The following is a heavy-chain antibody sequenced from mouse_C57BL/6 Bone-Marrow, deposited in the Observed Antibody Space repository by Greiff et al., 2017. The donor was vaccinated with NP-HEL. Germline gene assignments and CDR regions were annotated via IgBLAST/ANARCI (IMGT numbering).Heavy chain of an antibody. V-gene: IGHV1-80*01. Sequence: VQLLQSGAELVKPGASVKISCKASGFAFSSYWMNWVKQRPGKGLEWIGQIYPGDGYTNYNAKFKGKATLTADKSSSTAYMQLSSLTSEDTAVFCCARYYGSSYYIDYWGQGTTLTVSS. CDR2: IYPGDGYT. CDR3: ARYYGSSYYIDY. J-gene: IGHJ2*01. CDR1: GFAFSSYW. D-gene: IGHD1-1*01.